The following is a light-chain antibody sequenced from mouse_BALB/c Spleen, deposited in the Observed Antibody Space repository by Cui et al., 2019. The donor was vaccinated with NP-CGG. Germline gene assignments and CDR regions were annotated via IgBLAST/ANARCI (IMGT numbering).Light chain of an antibody. J-gene: IGLJ1*01. Sequence: QAVATQESALTTSPGETVTLTCRSSTGAVTTSNYANWVQEKPDHFFTGLIGGTNNRVPGVPARFSGSLIGDKAALTITGAQTEDEAIYFCALWYSNHWVFGGGTKLTVL. CDR3: ALWYSNHWV. CDR2: GTN. CDR1: TGAVTTSNY. V-gene: IGLV1*01.